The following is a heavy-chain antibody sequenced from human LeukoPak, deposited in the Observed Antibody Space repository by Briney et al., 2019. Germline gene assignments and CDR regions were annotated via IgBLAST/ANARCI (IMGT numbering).Heavy chain of an antibody. CDR3: ARGRTHRRLWLGESTGGPFDY. J-gene: IGHJ4*02. CDR2: ISAYNGNT. V-gene: IGHV1-18*01. CDR1: GYTFTSYG. D-gene: IGHD3-10*01. Sequence: GASVKVSCKASGYTFTSYGISWVRQAPGQGLEWMGWISAYNGNTNYAQKLQGRVTMTTDTSTSTAYMELRRLRSDDTAVYYCARGRTHRRLWLGESTGGPFDYWGQGTLVTVSS.